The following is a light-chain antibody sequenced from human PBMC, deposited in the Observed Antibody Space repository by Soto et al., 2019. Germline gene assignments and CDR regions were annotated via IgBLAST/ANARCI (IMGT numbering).Light chain of an antibody. J-gene: IGKJ1*01. CDR1: HSVINW. CDR3: QQYSSHST. Sequence: DIQMTQSPSTLSASVVDRVILNCLSNHSVINWVAFYQQKPGKAPKVLIYQASSLENGVPTRFSGSGSGTEFSLTISSLQPDDFATYYGQQYSSHSTCGQGTKGDI. V-gene: IGKV1-5*03. CDR2: QAS.